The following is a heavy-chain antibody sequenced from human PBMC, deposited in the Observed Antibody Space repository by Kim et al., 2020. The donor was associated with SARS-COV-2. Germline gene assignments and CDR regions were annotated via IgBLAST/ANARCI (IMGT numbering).Heavy chain of an antibody. CDR2: IYYSGST. V-gene: IGHV4-59*01. CDR1: GGSISSYY. D-gene: IGHD2-2*01. J-gene: IGHJ4*02. CDR3: ARGPATAGLVSY. Sequence: SETLSLTCTVSGGSISSYYWSWIRQPPGKGLEWIGYIYYSGSTNYNPSLKSRVTISVDTSKNQFSLKLSSVTAADTAVYYCARGPATAGLVSYWGQGTL.